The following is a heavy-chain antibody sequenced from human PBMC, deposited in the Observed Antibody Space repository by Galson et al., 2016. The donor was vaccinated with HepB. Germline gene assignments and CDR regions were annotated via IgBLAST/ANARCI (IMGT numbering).Heavy chain of an antibody. CDR2: IYHSGNS. Sequence: SETLSLTCAVSGASITSGNWWSWVRQSPGRGLEWIGEIYHSGNSNYNPSLKGRGTISVDKANNHFSLELRSVSAADTAVYYCAGLTDGASKYVYGLDVWGRGTTVTVSS. CDR1: GASITSGNW. V-gene: IGHV4-4*02. J-gene: IGHJ6*02. CDR3: AGLTDGASKYVYGLDV. D-gene: IGHD4/OR15-4a*01.